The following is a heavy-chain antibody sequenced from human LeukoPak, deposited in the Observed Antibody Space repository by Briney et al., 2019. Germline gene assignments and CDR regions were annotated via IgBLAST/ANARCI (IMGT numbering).Heavy chain of an antibody. CDR2: INHSGST. CDR1: GGSFSGYY. J-gene: IGHJ4*02. CDR3: AIAQTHDILTGYYYFDY. D-gene: IGHD3-9*01. Sequence: SETLSLTCAVYGGSFSGYYWSWIRQPPGKGLEWIGEINHSGSTNYNPSLKSRVTISVDTSKNQFSLKLSSVTAADTAVYYCAIAQTHDILTGYYYFDYWGQGTLVTVSS. V-gene: IGHV4-34*01.